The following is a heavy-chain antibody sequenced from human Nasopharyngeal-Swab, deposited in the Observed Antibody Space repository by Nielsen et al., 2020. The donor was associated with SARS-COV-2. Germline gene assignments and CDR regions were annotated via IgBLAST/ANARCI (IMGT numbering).Heavy chain of an antibody. Sequence: SETLSLTCTVSGGSISSHYRSWIRQSPGKGLEWVGYFYYSGITNYNPSLKSRVTILIDTSQNQFSLKLNSVTAADTAVYYCAREVVGGLVDSWGQGTLVTVSS. CDR3: AREVVGGLVDS. V-gene: IGHV4-59*11. CDR2: FYYSGIT. J-gene: IGHJ4*02. D-gene: IGHD1-26*01. CDR1: GGSISSHY.